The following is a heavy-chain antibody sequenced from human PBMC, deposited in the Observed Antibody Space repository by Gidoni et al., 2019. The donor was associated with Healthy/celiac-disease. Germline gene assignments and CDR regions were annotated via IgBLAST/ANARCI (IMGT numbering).Heavy chain of an antibody. CDR1: GFTFSSYS. J-gene: IGHJ6*02. CDR2: ISSSSSYI. D-gene: IGHD2-2*01. Sequence: EVQLVESGGGLVKPGGSLRLSCAASGFTFSSYSMHWVRQAPGKGLEWVSSISSSSSYIYYADSVKGRFTISRDNAKNSLYLQMNSLRAEDTAVYYCARDQNIVVVPAAMAGYYYYGMDVWGQGTTVTVSS. CDR3: ARDQNIVVVPAAMAGYYYYGMDV. V-gene: IGHV3-21*01.